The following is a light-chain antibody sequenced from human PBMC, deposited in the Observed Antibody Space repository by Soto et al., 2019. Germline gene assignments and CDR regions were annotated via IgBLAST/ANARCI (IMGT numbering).Light chain of an antibody. Sequence: DVVMTQSPLSLPVTLGQPASISCRSSQSLVYXXXXTXLHWFQQRPGQSPRRLIYEVSNRDSGVPDRFSGSGSGTDFTLKISRVEAEDVGVYYCMQGTQWPRTFGQGTRLEIK. CDR1: QSLVYXXXXTX. CDR3: MQGTQWPRT. CDR2: EVS. V-gene: IGKV2-30*01. J-gene: IGKJ5*01.